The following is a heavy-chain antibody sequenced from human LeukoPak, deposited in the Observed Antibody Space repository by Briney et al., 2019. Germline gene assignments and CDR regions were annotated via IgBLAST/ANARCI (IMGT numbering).Heavy chain of an antibody. V-gene: IGHV4-4*02. Sequence: SETLSLTCTVSGDSINSLDLWSWVRQPPGKGLEWIGEMYLSGTTHSNPSVKSRVTISIDKSKNQFFLNLSSVSAADTAVYYCAGLVGRYSSGLYYYYFDYWGQGTLVTVSS. CDR3: AGLVGRYSSGLYYYYFDY. CDR2: MYLSGTT. J-gene: IGHJ4*02. D-gene: IGHD3-22*01. CDR1: GDSINSLDL.